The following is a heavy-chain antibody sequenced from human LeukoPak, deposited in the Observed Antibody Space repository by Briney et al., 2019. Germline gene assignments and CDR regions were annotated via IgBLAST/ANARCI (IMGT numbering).Heavy chain of an antibody. J-gene: IGHJ4*02. V-gene: IGHV3-48*02. CDR1: TFTFSSYS. Sequence: PGGSLRLSCATSTFTFSSYSMNWVRQAPGNGLVWVSYSEYSGTTSYYADSVKGRFTVSRDNAKNSLYLQMSSLRDEDTAVYYCARILGFTLDYWGQGTLVTVSS. CDR3: ARILGFTLDY. CDR2: SEYSGTTS.